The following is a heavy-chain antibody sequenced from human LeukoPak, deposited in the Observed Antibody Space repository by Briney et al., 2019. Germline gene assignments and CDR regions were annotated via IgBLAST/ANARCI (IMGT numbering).Heavy chain of an antibody. CDR2: IYYIGST. D-gene: IGHD1-26*01. V-gene: IGHV4-59*01. CDR3: ARAEGRVGATGFDY. Sequence: SETLSLTCTVSGGSISSYFWSCIRQPPGKGLEWIGYIYYIGSTNYNPCLKSRVTISVDTSKNQFSLQLSSVTAADTAVYYCARAEGRVGATGFDYWGQGTLVTVSS. J-gene: IGHJ4*02. CDR1: GGSISSYF.